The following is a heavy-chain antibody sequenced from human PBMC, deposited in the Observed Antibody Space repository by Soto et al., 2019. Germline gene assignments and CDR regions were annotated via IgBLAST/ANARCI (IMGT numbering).Heavy chain of an antibody. CDR2: ISGSDGRT. V-gene: IGHV3-23*01. D-gene: IGHD5-18*01. CDR3: AKDTHTRGYTYGD. J-gene: IGHJ4*02. Sequence: EVQLLESGGGLVQPGGSLRLSCAASGFTSSNFGMSWVRQAPGKGLEWVSAISGSDGRTDYADSVKGRFTISRDNSKNTLYLQMNSLRAEDTAVYYCAKDTHTRGYTYGDWGQGTLVTVSS. CDR1: GFTSSNFG.